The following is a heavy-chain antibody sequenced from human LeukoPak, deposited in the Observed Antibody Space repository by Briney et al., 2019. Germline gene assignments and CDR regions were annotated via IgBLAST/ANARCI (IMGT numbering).Heavy chain of an antibody. V-gene: IGHV1-18*01. Sequence: ASVKVSCKASGYTFTSYGISWVRQAPGQGLEWMGWISAYNGNTNYAQKLQSRVTMTTDTSTSTAYMELRSLRSDDTAVYYCARVPRGPDIVVVPAANIYNFDYWGQGTLVTVSS. D-gene: IGHD2-2*01. CDR2: ISAYNGNT. CDR3: ARVPRGPDIVVVPAANIYNFDY. J-gene: IGHJ4*02. CDR1: GYTFTSYG.